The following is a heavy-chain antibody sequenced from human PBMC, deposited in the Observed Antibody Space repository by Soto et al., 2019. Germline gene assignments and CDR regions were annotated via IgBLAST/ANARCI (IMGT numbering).Heavy chain of an antibody. J-gene: IGHJ5*02. CDR1: GYTFTSYG. D-gene: IGHD3-3*01. V-gene: IGHV1-18*01. Sequence: GASVKVSCKASGYTFTSYGISWVRQAPGQGLEWMGWISAYNGNTNYAQKLQGRVTMTTDTSTSTAYMELRSLRSDDTAVYYCARFAYYDFWSGYEPANWFDPWGQGTLVTVSS. CDR2: ISAYNGNT. CDR3: ARFAYYDFWSGYEPANWFDP.